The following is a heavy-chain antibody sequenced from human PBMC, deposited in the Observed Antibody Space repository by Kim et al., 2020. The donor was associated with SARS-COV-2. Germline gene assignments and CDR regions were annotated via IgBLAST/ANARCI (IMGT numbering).Heavy chain of an antibody. CDR2: ISSTTT. Sequence: GGSLRLSCATSGFTFNNYAMNWVRQAPGKGLEWVSSISSTTTYYADSVKGRFTISRDNSKDTLYLQMNSLRAEDTAVYYCAKARMQWLDSPGNYFDFWGQGTLLTVSS. J-gene: IGHJ4*02. CDR3: AKARMQWLDSPGNYFDF. CDR1: GFTFNNYA. D-gene: IGHD6-19*01. V-gene: IGHV3-23*01.